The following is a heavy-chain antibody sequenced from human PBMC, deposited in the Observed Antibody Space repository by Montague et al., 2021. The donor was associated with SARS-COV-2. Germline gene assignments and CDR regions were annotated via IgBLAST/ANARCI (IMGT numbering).Heavy chain of an antibody. D-gene: IGHD3-9*01. V-gene: IGHV6-1*01. J-gene: IGHJ3*02. CDR1: GDSVSSKSVA. CDR2: TYYRSKWDS. Sequence: CAISGDSVSSKSVAWNWIRQSPSRGLEWLGRTYYRSKWDSDYAEXVKRRLVITPGTSKNQVSLQLNSVIPEDTAVYFCASSGITLTGLDAFDIWGQGTMVTVSS. CDR3: ASSGITLTGLDAFDI.